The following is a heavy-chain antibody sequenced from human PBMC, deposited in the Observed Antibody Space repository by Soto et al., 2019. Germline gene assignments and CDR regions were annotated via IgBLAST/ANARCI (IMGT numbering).Heavy chain of an antibody. CDR3: AKDFSRYSSSWHDAFDI. Sequence: EVQLLESGGGLVQPGGSLRLSCAASGFTFSSYAMSWVHQAPGKGLEWVSAISGSGGSTYYADSVKGRFTISRDNSKNTLYLQMNSLRAEDTAVYYCAKDFSRYSSSWHDAFDIWGQGTMVTVSS. CDR1: GFTFSSYA. D-gene: IGHD6-13*01. J-gene: IGHJ3*02. V-gene: IGHV3-23*01. CDR2: ISGSGGST.